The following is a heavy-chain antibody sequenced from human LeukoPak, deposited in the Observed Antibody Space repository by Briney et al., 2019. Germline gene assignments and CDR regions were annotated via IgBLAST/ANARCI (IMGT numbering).Heavy chain of an antibody. CDR2: VNPSVGST. D-gene: IGHD2-2*01. CDR3: ARDPSDVNALDL. Sequence: ASVKVSCKASGYTFTTYYMHWVRQAPGQGLEWMGIVNPSVGSTTYAQGFQGRVTMPSDTSTSTLYMELSSLRSEDTAVYYCARDPSDVNALDLWGQGTMVTVSS. J-gene: IGHJ3*01. CDR1: GYTFTTYY. V-gene: IGHV1-46*01.